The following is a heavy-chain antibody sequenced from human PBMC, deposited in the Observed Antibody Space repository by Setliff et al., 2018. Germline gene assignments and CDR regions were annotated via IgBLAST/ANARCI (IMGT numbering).Heavy chain of an antibody. D-gene: IGHD3-22*01. CDR1: GDSFSNYA. Sequence: ASVKVSCKASGDSFSNYAISWVRQAPGQGLEWMGWISPVYGIANYARKFQGRVTMTADTSTTTAYLELTSLRYDDTAVYYCVRGPGPSVVVAIPFDHWGQGSLVTVSS. CDR3: VRGPGPSVVVAIPFDH. J-gene: IGHJ4*02. V-gene: IGHV1-18*01. CDR2: ISPVYGIA.